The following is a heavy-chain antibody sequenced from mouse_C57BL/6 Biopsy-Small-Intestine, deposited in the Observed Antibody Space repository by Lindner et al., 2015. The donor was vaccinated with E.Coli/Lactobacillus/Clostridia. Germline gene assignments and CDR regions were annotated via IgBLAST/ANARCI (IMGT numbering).Heavy chain of an antibody. CDR2: IRNKANGYTT. CDR3: ARYSPYYYGSSYWYFDV. V-gene: IGHV7-3*01. D-gene: IGHD1-1*01. CDR1: GFTFTDYY. Sequence: VQLQESGGGLVQPGGSLSLSCAASGFTFTDYYMSWVRQPPGKALEWLGFIRNKANGYTTEYSASVKGRFTISRDNSQSILYLQMNALRAEDSATYYCARYSPYYYGSSYWYFDVWGTGTTVTVSS. J-gene: IGHJ1*03.